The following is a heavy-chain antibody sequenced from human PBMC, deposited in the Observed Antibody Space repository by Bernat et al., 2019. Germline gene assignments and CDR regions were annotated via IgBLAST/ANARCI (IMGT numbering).Heavy chain of an antibody. CDR1: GGSITGYS. CDR2: IYYSGST. CDR3: VRDFDTNAFDI. V-gene: IGHV4-59*01. D-gene: IGHD3-9*01. J-gene: IGHJ3*02. Sequence: QVQLQESGPGLVKPSETLSLTCTVSGGSITGYSWGWIRQPPGKGLQWIGYIYYSGSTSYNPSLKSRVTISLDTSKNQFSLKLSSMTAADTALYYCVRDFDTNAFDIWGQGTMVTVSS.